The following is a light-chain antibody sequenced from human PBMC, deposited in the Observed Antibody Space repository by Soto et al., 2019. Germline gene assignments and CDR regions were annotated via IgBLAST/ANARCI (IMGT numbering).Light chain of an antibody. CDR2: GAF. J-gene: IGKJ1*01. CDR1: QSVSSY. Sequence: EIVMTQSPATLSVSPGERATLSCRASQSVSSYLAWYQQKPGQAPRLLIYGAFKRATGIPDRFSGSGSGTDFTLTISRMEPEDFAVYCCQQYGSSPRTFGQGTKVDTK. CDR3: QQYGSSPRT. V-gene: IGKV3-20*01.